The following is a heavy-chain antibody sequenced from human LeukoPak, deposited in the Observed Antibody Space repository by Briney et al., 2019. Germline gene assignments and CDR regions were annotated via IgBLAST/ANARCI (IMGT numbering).Heavy chain of an antibody. Sequence: GGSLRLSCSASGVTFSTHWMNWVRQAPGKGLVWVSRINTDGSSTNYADSVKGRFTISRDNAKNTLYLQMNSLRAEDTAVYYCARDETTVVTQFAYWGQGILVTISS. J-gene: IGHJ4*02. CDR2: INTDGSST. V-gene: IGHV3-74*01. D-gene: IGHD4-23*01. CDR1: GVTFSTHW. CDR3: ARDETTVVTQFAY.